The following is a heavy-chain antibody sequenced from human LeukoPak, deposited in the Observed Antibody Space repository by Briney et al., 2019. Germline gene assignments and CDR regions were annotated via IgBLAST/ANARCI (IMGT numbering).Heavy chain of an antibody. V-gene: IGHV4-39*01. CDR3: ARPGIAAAGTYIHDAFDI. CDR1: GGSISSSSYY. Sequence: SETLSLTCTVSGGSISSSSYYWGWIRQPPGKGPEGIGSIYYSGSTYYNPSLKSRVTISVDTSKNQFSLKLSSVTAADTAVYYCARPGIAAAGTYIHDAFDIWGQGTMVTVSS. J-gene: IGHJ3*02. D-gene: IGHD6-13*01. CDR2: IYYSGST.